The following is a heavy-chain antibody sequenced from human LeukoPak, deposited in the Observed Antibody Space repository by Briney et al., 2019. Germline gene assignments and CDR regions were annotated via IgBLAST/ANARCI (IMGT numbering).Heavy chain of an antibody. V-gene: IGHV1-46*01. D-gene: IGHD2-21*02. CDR3: ASRVTANSVFDY. Sequence: ASVKVSCKASGYTFTSYYIHWVRQAPGQGLGWMGIINPSAESTTFAQDFQGRVTMTRDMSTSTVYMELSSLRSEDTAIYYCASRVTANSVFDYWGQGTLVTVSS. CDR2: INPSAEST. CDR1: GYTFTSYY. J-gene: IGHJ4*02.